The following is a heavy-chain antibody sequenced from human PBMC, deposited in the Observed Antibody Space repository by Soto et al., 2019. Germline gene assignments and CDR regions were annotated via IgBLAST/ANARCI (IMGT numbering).Heavy chain of an antibody. D-gene: IGHD3-10*01. V-gene: IGHV4-39*01. Sequence: QLQLQLSGPGLVKPSETLSLTCIVSGGSISSNSYDWVWIRQPPGKGLEWIGSVNYSGNTYYNPALKSRVTISVDTSKNQFSLKLPSPTATDTALYYCARRGWGWFDPWGQGTLVTVSS. J-gene: IGHJ5*02. CDR1: GGSISSNSYD. CDR3: ARRGWGWFDP. CDR2: VNYSGNT.